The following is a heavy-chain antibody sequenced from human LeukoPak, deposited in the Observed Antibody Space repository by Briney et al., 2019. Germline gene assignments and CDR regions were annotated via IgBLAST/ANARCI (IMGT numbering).Heavy chain of an antibody. V-gene: IGHV3-48*02. CDR2: ISSSGSTK. D-gene: IGHD2-15*01. CDR3: AVEGYCSGGSCYTNWFDP. CDR1: GFTFSSYS. J-gene: IGHJ5*02. Sequence: GGSLRLSCAASGFTFSSYSMNWVRQAPGKGLKWVSYISSSGSTKYYADSVKGRITISRDNAKNSLYLQMNSLRDEDTAVYYCAVEGYCSGGSCYTNWFDPWGQGTLATVSS.